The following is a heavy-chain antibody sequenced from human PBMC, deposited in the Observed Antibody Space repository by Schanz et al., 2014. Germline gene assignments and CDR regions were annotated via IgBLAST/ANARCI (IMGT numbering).Heavy chain of an antibody. CDR3: VKDDRGDVVVVAANY. Sequence: EVQLLESGGGLVQPGGSLRLSCAASGFSFRKSAMSWVRQAPGKGLEWVSSIVGGGGRTYYADSVKGRFTISRDNSKNTVYLQMSSLRAEDTAVYYCVKDDRGDVVVVAANYWGQGAQVIVSS. CDR2: IVGGGGRT. J-gene: IGHJ4*02. V-gene: IGHV3-23*01. CDR1: GFSFRKSA. D-gene: IGHD2-15*01.